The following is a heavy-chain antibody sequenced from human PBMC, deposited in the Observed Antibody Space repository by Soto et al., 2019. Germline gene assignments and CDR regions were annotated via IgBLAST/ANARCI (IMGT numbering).Heavy chain of an antibody. Sequence: SETLSLTCTVSGGSISSSSYYWGWIRQPPGKGLEWIGYIYYSGSTNYNPSLKSRVTISVDTSNNQFSLKLSSVSAPDTAVYYCARHDFDSGVLDYWGQGFLVTVSS. CDR2: IYYSGST. D-gene: IGHD3-10*01. V-gene: IGHV4-39*01. J-gene: IGHJ4*02. CDR1: GGSISSSSYY. CDR3: ARHDFDSGVLDY.